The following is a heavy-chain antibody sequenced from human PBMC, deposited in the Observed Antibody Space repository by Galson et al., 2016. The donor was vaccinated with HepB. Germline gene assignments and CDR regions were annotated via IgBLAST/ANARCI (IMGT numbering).Heavy chain of an antibody. CDR1: GFTFSNHW. Sequence: SLRLSCAASGFTFSNHWMHWVRQAPGKGLVWVSRIKSNGETADYADSVKGRFTISRDNAKNRLFMDMDSLTVEDTAVYFCARTITPAPIPLFDSWGQGTLVTVSS. J-gene: IGHJ4*02. D-gene: IGHD3-10*01. CDR3: ARTITPAPIPLFDS. CDR2: IKSNGETA. V-gene: IGHV3-74*01.